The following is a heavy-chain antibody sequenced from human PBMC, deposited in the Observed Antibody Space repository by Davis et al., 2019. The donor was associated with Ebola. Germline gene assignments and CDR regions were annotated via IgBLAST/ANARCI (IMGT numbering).Heavy chain of an antibody. D-gene: IGHD3-3*01. CDR2: IYYSGST. CDR3: ARVDYDFWSGYYGGSWFDP. Sequence: SETLSLTCAVYGGSFSGYYWSWIRQPPGKGLEWIGYIYYSGSTNYNPSLKSRVTISVDTSKNQFSLKLSSVTAADTAVYYCARVDYDFWSGYYGGSWFDPWGQGTLVTVSS. V-gene: IGHV4-59*01. J-gene: IGHJ5*02. CDR1: GGSFSGYY.